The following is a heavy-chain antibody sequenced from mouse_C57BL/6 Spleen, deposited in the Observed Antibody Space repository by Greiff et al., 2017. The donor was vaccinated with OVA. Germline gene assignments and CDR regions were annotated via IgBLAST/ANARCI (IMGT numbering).Heavy chain of an antibody. V-gene: IGHV1-64*01. Sequence: VQLQQPGAELVKPGASVKLSCKASGYTFTSYWMHWVKQRPGQGLEWIGMIHPNSGSTNYNEKFKSKATLTVDKSSSTAYMQLSSLTSEDSAVYYCARRGGYGNYYYAMDYWGQGTSVTVSS. CDR2: IHPNSGST. CDR3: ARRGGYGNYYYAMDY. J-gene: IGHJ4*01. CDR1: GYTFTSYW. D-gene: IGHD2-10*02.